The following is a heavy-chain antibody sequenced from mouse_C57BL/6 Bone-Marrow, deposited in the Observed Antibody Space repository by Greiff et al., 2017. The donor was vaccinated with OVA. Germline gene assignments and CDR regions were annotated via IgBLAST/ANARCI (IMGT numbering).Heavy chain of an antibody. Sequence: QVQLQQSGAELVRPGASVTLSCKASGYTFTDYEMHWVKQTPVHGLEWIGAIDPETGGTAYNQKFKGKAILTADKSSRTAYMELRSLTSEDSAVNSCAKGGSSTCFDVWGTGTTATVSS. CDR2: IDPETGGT. D-gene: IGHD1-3*01. CDR1: GYTFTDYE. J-gene: IGHJ1*03. V-gene: IGHV1-15*01. CDR3: AKGGSSTCFDV.